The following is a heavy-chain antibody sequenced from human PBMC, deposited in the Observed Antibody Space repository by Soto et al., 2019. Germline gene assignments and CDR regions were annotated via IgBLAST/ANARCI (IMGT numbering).Heavy chain of an antibody. J-gene: IGHJ6*02. V-gene: IGHV1-69*13. CDR2: IIPIFGTA. Sequence: ASVKVSCKASGGTFSSYAISWVRQAPGQGLEWMGGIIPIFGTANYAQKFQGRVTITADESTSTAYMELSSLRSEDTAVYYCARYIVVVLDYYYGMDVWGQGTTVTVSS. CDR3: ARYIVVVLDYYYGMDV. CDR1: GGTFSSYA. D-gene: IGHD2-2*01.